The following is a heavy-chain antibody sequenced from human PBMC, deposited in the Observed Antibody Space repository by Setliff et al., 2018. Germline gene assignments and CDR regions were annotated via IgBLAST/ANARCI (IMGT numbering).Heavy chain of an antibody. Sequence: PLASVKVSCKASGFSFTDYLMNWMRQAPEQGLEWMGRINLNTGNIFYAQEFQGRVTLTRDTSTSTAYMELTGLRYDDTAIYYCARDPLGLEDITLFDYWGQGTLVTSPQ. CDR2: INLNTGNI. CDR1: GFSFTDYL. CDR3: ARDPLGLEDITLFDY. V-gene: IGHV1-2*02. J-gene: IGHJ4*02. D-gene: IGHD3-16*01.